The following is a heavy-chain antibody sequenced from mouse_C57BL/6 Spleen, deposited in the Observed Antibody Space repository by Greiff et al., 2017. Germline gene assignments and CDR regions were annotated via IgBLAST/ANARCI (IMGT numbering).Heavy chain of an antibody. V-gene: IGHV5-9-1*02. CDR3: TRDSPYDYDEGRYFDY. D-gene: IGHD2-4*01. CDR1: GFTFSSYA. Sequence: EVQGVESGEGLVKPGGSLKLSCAASGFTFSSYAMSWVRQTPEKRLEWVAYISSGGDYIYYADTVKGRFTISRDNARNTLYLQMSSLKSEDTAMYYCTRDSPYDYDEGRYFDYWGQGTTLTVSS. CDR2: ISSGGDYI. J-gene: IGHJ2*01.